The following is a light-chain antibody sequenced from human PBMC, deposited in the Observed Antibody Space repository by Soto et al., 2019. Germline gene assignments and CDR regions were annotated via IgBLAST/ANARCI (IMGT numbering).Light chain of an antibody. CDR1: SSNLGNNY. CDR2: DNN. V-gene: IGLV1-51*01. J-gene: IGLJ2*01. Sequence: QSVLTQPPSVSAAPGQKVTISCSGSSSNLGNNYVSWYQQLPGTAPKLLIYDNNKRPSGIPDRFSGSKSGTSATLGITGLQTGDEADYYCGTWDSSLSMVVFGGGTKLTVL. CDR3: GTWDSSLSMVV.